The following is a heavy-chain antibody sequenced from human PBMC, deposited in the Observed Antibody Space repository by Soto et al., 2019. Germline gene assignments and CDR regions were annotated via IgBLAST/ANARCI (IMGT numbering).Heavy chain of an antibody. D-gene: IGHD6-13*01. CDR2: ISGSGGST. J-gene: IGHJ5*02. CDR3: AKDRGSSRWHIAPPFDP. V-gene: IGHV3-23*01. CDR1: GFTFSSYA. Sequence: PGGSLRLSCAASGFTFSSYAMSWVRQAPGKGLEWVSAISGSGGSTYYADSVKGRFTISRDNSKNTLYLQMNSLRAEDTAVYYCAKDRGSSRWHIAPPFDPWGQGTLVTVSS.